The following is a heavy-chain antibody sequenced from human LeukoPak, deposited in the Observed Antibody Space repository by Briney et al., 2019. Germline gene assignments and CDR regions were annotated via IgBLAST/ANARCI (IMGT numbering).Heavy chain of an antibody. CDR2: IKSKTDGGTT. CDR1: GFTFSNAW. Sequence: PGGSLRLSCAASGFTFSNAWMSWVRQAPGKGLEWVGRIKSKTDGGTTDYAAPVKGRFTISRDNSKNTLDLQMNSLKTEDTAVYYCTTDLIIMCSSTSCYGNYWGQGTLVTVSS. V-gene: IGHV3-15*01. CDR3: TTDLIIMCSSTSCYGNY. J-gene: IGHJ4*02. D-gene: IGHD2-2*01.